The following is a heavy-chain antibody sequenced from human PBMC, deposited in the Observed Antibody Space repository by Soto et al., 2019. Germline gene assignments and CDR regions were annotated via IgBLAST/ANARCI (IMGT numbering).Heavy chain of an antibody. Sequence: EVHLVESGGGLVKPGGSLRLSCAVSGFTFSSCTMNWVREAPGKGLEWVSSISPTTSHIYYADSVKGRFTISRDNAKNSLFLQINSLRAEDTRVSYCSVCSGGACHQNYGFYVWGQGTTVTVSS. CDR2: ISPTTSHI. V-gene: IGHV3-21*01. CDR3: SVCSGGACHQNYGFYV. J-gene: IGHJ6*02. D-gene: IGHD2-15*01. CDR1: GFTFSSCT.